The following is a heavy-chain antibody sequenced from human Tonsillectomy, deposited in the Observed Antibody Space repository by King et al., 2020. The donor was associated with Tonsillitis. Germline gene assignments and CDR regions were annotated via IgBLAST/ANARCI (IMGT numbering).Heavy chain of an antibody. J-gene: IGHJ4*02. V-gene: IGHV3-48*02. CDR1: GFTFSSYS. D-gene: IGHD3-22*01. Sequence: VQLVESGGGLVQPGGSLRLSCAASGFTFSSYSMNWVRQAPGKGLEWVSYISSGSTTIYYADSVKGRFNISRDNAKNSLYLQMNSLRDEDTAVYYCAREYYDSSGYYTGGYWGQGTLVTVSS. CDR2: ISSGSTTI. CDR3: AREYYDSSGYYTGGY.